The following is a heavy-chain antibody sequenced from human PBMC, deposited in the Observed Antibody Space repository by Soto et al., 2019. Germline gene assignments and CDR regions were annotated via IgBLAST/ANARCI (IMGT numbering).Heavy chain of an antibody. CDR3: ARLPGYSSSDNWFDP. J-gene: IGHJ5*02. D-gene: IGHD6-13*01. V-gene: IGHV3-48*03. Sequence: GGSLRLSCAASGFTFSSYEINWVRQAPGKGLEWLSYISNSGSSVFYAESVKGRFTISRDNAKNSVYLQMNSLRAEDTAVYYCARLPGYSSSDNWFDPWGQGTLVTVSS. CDR1: GFTFSSYE. CDR2: ISNSGSSV.